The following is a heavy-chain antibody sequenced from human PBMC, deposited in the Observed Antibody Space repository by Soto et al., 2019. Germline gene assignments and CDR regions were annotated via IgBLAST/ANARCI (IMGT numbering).Heavy chain of an antibody. CDR2: IKQDGSEK. Sequence: GGSLRLSCAASGFTFSSYWMSWVRQAPGKGLEWVANIKQDGSEKYYVDSVKGRFTISRDNTKNSLYLQMNSLRAEDTAVYYCARDKGPLGYYGGNSGVLVYYYYGMDVWGQGTTVTVSS. CDR1: GFTFSSYW. J-gene: IGHJ6*02. CDR3: ARDKGPLGYYGGNSGVLVYYYYGMDV. V-gene: IGHV3-7*01. D-gene: IGHD4-17*01.